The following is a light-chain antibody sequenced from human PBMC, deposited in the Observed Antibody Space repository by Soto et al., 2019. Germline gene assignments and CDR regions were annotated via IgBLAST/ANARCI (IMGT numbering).Light chain of an antibody. Sequence: EVVLTQSPDTLSLSPGERATLSCRASQSVSGNLAWYQQKPGQAPRLLIYGASTRATGIPARFSGSGSGTDFTLTISRLEPDDFAVYYCQQHGSSPTFGQGTKVDIK. CDR1: QSVSGN. CDR3: QQHGSSPT. CDR2: GAS. V-gene: IGKV3-20*01. J-gene: IGKJ1*01.